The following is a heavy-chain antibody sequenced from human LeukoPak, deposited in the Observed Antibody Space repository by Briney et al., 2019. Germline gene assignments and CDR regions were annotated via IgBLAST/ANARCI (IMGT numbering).Heavy chain of an antibody. D-gene: IGHD2-15*01. V-gene: IGHV3-53*01. CDR1: GFTVSTNY. CDR3: AKDLIVVVVAAEVYFDY. CDR2: IYSGGNT. J-gene: IGHJ4*02. Sequence: PGGSLRLSCAASGFTVSTNYMSWVRQAPGKGLEWVSVIYSGGNTYYADSVKGRFTISRDNSKNTLYLQMNSLRAEDTAVYYCAKDLIVVVVAAEVYFDYWGQGTLVTVSS.